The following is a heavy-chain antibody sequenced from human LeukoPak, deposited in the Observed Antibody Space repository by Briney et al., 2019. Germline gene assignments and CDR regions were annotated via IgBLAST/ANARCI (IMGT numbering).Heavy chain of an antibody. CDR3: ARGGAYFSVPY. Sequence: GGSLRLSCAASGFTFSSFEMNWVRQAPGKGLEWVAHISGGGGVIKYADSVKGRFTISRENADNSLYLQMKSLRVEDTAVYYCARGGAYFSVPYWGQGTLVTVSS. CDR1: GFTFSSFE. D-gene: IGHD2-21*01. CDR2: ISGGGGVI. V-gene: IGHV3-48*03. J-gene: IGHJ4*02.